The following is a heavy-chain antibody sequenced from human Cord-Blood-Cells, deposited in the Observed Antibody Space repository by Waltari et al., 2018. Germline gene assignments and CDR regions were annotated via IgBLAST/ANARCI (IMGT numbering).Heavy chain of an antibody. CDR3: ASYGDTGDAFDI. Sequence: QVQLVQSGAEVKKPGASVKVSCKASGYTFTGSYMHWVRQAPGQGLEWMGRINPNRGGTNYAQKFQGRVTMTRDTSISTAYMELSRLRSDDTAVYYCASYGDTGDAFDIWGQGTMVTVSS. CDR1: GYTFTGSY. V-gene: IGHV1-2*06. CDR2: INPNRGGT. D-gene: IGHD7-27*01. J-gene: IGHJ3*02.